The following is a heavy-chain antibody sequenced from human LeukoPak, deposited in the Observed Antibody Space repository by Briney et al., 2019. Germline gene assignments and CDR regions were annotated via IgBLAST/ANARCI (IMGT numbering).Heavy chain of an antibody. CDR1: GGSISSYY. J-gene: IGHJ5*02. D-gene: IGHD6-25*01. CDR3: ARDLEQRGDGWFDP. V-gene: IGHV4-59*01. Sequence: PSETLSLTCTASGGSISSYYWRWVRQPPGKGLEWIGYIYYSGSTNYNPSLKSRVSISVDTSKNQFSLKLSSVTAADTAVYYCARDLEQRGDGWFDPWGQGTLVTVSS. CDR2: IYYSGST.